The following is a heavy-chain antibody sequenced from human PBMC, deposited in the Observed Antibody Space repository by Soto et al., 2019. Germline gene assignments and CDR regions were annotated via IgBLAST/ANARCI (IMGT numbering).Heavy chain of an antibody. CDR3: AREGEVGATDY. D-gene: IGHD1-26*01. Sequence: GGSLRLSCAASGFTFSSYAMHWVRQAPGKGLEWVAVISYDGSNKYYADSVKGRFTISRDNPKNTLYLQMNSLRAEDTAVYYCAREGEVGATDYWGQGTLVTVSS. CDR1: GFTFSSYA. J-gene: IGHJ4*02. V-gene: IGHV3-30-3*01. CDR2: ISYDGSNK.